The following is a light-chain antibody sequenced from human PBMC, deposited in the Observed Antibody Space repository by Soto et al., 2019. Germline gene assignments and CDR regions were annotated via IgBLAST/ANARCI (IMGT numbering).Light chain of an antibody. CDR1: SSEVGGYNY. V-gene: IGLV2-14*03. J-gene: IGLJ1*01. CDR3: SSYRRGSTYV. CDR2: DVT. Sequence: QSVLTQPASVSGSPGQSITVSCTGTSSEVGGYNYVSWYQQHPGKAHKLMIYDVTNRPSGVSDRFSGSKSGKTASLTISGLQAEDEADYYCSSYRRGSTYVFGTGTKVTIL.